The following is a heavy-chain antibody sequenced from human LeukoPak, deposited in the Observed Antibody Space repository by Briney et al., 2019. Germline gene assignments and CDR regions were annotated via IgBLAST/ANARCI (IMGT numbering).Heavy chain of an antibody. CDR1: GFTFTNAW. V-gene: IGHV3-15*07. D-gene: IGHD2-21*02. Sequence: GGSLRLSCAASGFTFTNAWMNWVRQAPGKGLEWVGRIKSNSEGGTADYAAPVEGRFTISRHDSESTMYLQMNSLKTEDTAVYYCTTDRDALRYWGQGTPVTVSS. CDR2: IKSNSEGGTA. CDR3: TTDRDALRY. J-gene: IGHJ4*02.